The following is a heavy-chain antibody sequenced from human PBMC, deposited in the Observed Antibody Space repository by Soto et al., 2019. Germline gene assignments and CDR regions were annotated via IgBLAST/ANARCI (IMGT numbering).Heavy chain of an antibody. CDR3: AKGRWYTSSSRSDC. D-gene: IGHD6-6*01. J-gene: IGHJ4*02. V-gene: IGHV3-30*18. CDR1: GFTLSGVD. Sequence: QVQLVESGGGVVQPGTSLRLSCSAAGFTLSGVDMHWVRQAPGKGMEWVAVMSYDGRNQYYADSVKGRFTVSRDSSKSTLYLQMNSLRTEDAAVYYCAKGRWYTSSSRSDCWGQGTLVTVSS. CDR2: MSYDGRNQ.